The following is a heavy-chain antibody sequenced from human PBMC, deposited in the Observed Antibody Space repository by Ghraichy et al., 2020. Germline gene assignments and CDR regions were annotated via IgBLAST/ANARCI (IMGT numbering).Heavy chain of an antibody. D-gene: IGHD2-2*01. CDR1: GFTFSSHA. Sequence: GGSLRLSCAASGFTFSSHAMSWVRQAPGKGLEWVSAIRGSGGSTYSADSVKGWFTISRDNSKNTLYLQMNSLRVEDTAIYYCATLGYCRSTSCYQYYYGMDVWGQGTTVTVSS. CDR3: ATLGYCRSTSCYQYYYGMDV. CDR2: IRGSGGST. V-gene: IGHV3-23*01. J-gene: IGHJ6*02.